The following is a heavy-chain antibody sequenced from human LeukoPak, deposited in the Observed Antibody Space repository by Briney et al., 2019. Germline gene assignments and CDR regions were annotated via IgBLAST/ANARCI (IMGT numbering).Heavy chain of an antibody. CDR1: GGSVSNFY. V-gene: IGHV4-59*08. D-gene: IGHD3-3*01. Sequence: SETLSLTCTVSGGSVSNFYWSWIRQPPGKGLEWIGYIFYGGSTDYNPSLKSRVTMSLDTSKSQFSLKLSSVTAADTAVYYCARHRFLVGIYYYYGMDVWGQRTTVTVSS. CDR2: IFYGGST. J-gene: IGHJ6*02. CDR3: ARHRFLVGIYYYYGMDV.